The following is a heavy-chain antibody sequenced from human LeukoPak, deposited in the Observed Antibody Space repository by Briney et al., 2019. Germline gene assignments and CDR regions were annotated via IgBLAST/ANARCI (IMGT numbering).Heavy chain of an antibody. CDR2: IWFDGSVK. J-gene: IGHJ4*02. CDR1: GFTSNTHG. Sequence: GGSLRLSCAASGFTSNTHGMHWVRQAPGKGLEWVAAIWFDGSVKHYSDAVKGRFTISRDNSLITLYLQMNSLRVEDTAIYYCAKDTAVQFLEPAFWGQGTLVTVSS. D-gene: IGHD3-3*01. CDR3: AKDTAVQFLEPAF. V-gene: IGHV3-33*06.